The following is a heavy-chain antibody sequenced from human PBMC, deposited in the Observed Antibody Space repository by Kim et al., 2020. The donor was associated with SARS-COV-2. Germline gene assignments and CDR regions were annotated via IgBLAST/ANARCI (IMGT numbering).Heavy chain of an antibody. CDR2: ISGSGGST. J-gene: IGHJ6*02. Sequence: GGSLRLSCAASGFTFSSYAMSWVRQAPGKGLEWVSAISGSGGSTYYADSVKGRFTISRDNSKNTLYLQMNSLRAEDTAVYYCAKEGSDCSSTSCYYIAARFLASMDMDVWGQGTTVTVSS. V-gene: IGHV3-23*01. CDR3: AKEGSDCSSTSCYYIAARFLASMDMDV. CDR1: GFTFSSYA. D-gene: IGHD2-2*01.